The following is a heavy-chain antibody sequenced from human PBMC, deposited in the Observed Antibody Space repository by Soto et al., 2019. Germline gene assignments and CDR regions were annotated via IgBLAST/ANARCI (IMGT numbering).Heavy chain of an antibody. Sequence: ASVKVSCKASGGTFSSYAISWVRQAPGQGLEWMGGIIPIFGTANYAQKFQGRVTITADESASTAYMELSSLRSEDTAVYYCARDLLKQMATIRNSYYYYGMDVWGQGTTVTVSS. J-gene: IGHJ6*02. D-gene: IGHD5-12*01. CDR1: GGTFSSYA. V-gene: IGHV1-69*13. CDR2: IIPIFGTA. CDR3: ARDLLKQMATIRNSYYYYGMDV.